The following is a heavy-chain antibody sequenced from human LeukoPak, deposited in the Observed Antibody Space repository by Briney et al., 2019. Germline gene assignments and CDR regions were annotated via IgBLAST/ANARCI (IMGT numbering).Heavy chain of an antibody. CDR2: IYYSGST. J-gene: IGHJ4*02. D-gene: IGHD3-3*01. V-gene: IGHV4-59*08. CDR3: ARQEEDDFWSGYLIG. CDR1: GGSLSSYY. Sequence: PSETLSLTCTVSGGSLSSYYWSWIRQPPGKGLEWIGYIYYSGSTYYNPSLKSRVTISVDTSKNQFSLKLSSVTAADTAVYYCARQEEDDFWSGYLIGWGQGTLVTVSS.